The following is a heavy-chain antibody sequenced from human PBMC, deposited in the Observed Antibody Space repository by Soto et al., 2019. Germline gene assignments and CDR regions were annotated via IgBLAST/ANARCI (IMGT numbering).Heavy chain of an antibody. D-gene: IGHD1-26*01. V-gene: IGHV3-30*18. Sequence: LRLSCAASGFTFSSYGMHWVRQAPVKGLEWVAVISYDGSNKYYADSVKGRFTISRDNSKNTLYLQMNSLRAEDTAVYYCAKNQGVGSYHDYYYYGMDVWGQGTTVTVSS. CDR3: AKNQGVGSYHDYYYYGMDV. J-gene: IGHJ6*02. CDR1: GFTFSSYG. CDR2: ISYDGSNK.